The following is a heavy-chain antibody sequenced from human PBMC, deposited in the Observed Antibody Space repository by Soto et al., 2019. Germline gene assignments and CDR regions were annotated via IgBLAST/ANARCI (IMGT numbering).Heavy chain of an antibody. CDR3: ARAVNKMVRGVITGPIDY. J-gene: IGHJ4*02. Sequence: LRLSCAASGFTFSSYSMNWVRQAPGKGLEWVSYISSSSSTIYYADSVKGRFTISRDNAKNSLYLQMNSLRDEDTAVYYCARAVNKMVRGVITGPIDYWGQGTLVTVSS. CDR2: ISSSSSTI. V-gene: IGHV3-48*02. CDR1: GFTFSSYS. D-gene: IGHD3-10*01.